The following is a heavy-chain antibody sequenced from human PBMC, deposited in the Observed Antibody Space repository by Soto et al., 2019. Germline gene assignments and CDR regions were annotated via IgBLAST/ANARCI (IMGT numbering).Heavy chain of an antibody. Sequence: SETLSLTCSVSGGSVSNKTYYWSWIRQPPGKRLEWIGYVYYSGTTNYNPSLKSRVTISVDLSKNQFSLRLSSVTTADTALYYCARTTAVPNTLRSRYFFDYWGQGTLVTIS. CDR3: ARTTAVPNTLRSRYFFDY. D-gene: IGHD4-17*01. J-gene: IGHJ4*02. CDR2: VYYSGTT. CDR1: GGSVSNKTYY. V-gene: IGHV4-61*01.